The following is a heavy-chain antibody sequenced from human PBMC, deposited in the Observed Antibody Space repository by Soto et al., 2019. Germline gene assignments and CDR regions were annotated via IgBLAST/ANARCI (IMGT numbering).Heavy chain of an antibody. CDR1: GYTFTSYA. CDR3: ARSPGYSYGDY. Sequence: ASVKVSCKASGYTFTSYAMHWVRQAPGQRLEWMGWINAGNGNTKYSQKLQGRVTITRDTSASTAYMELSSLRSEDTAVYYCARSPGYSYGDYWGQGTLVTVSS. CDR2: INAGNGNT. V-gene: IGHV1-3*01. D-gene: IGHD5-18*01. J-gene: IGHJ4*02.